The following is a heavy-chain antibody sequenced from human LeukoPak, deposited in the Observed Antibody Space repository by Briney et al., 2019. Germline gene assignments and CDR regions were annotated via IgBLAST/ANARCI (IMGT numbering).Heavy chain of an antibody. D-gene: IGHD4-17*01. V-gene: IGHV4-31*03. J-gene: IGHJ4*02. Sequence: PSETLSLTCTVSGGSIDSGGYFWTWIRQHPGKGVEWIGYIYYSGSTYYNPSLKSRVTISVDTSKNQFSLKLNSVTAADTAVYYCARRRDYGDRIFDYWGQGPLVSVSA. CDR2: IYYSGST. CDR1: GGSIDSGGYF. CDR3: ARRRDYGDRIFDY.